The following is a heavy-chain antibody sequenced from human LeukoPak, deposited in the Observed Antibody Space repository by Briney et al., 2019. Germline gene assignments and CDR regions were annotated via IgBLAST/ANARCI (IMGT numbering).Heavy chain of an antibody. CDR1: GYSFTSYW. V-gene: IGHV5-51*01. CDR2: IYPGDSDT. D-gene: IGHD6-19*01. Sequence: GESLRISCKGSGYSFTSYWIGWVRQMPGKGLERMGIIYPGDSDTRYSPSFQGQVTISADKSISTAYLQWSSLKAPDTAMYYCASQIPGYSSGWSNWGQGTLVTVSS. J-gene: IGHJ4*02. CDR3: ASQIPGYSSGWSN.